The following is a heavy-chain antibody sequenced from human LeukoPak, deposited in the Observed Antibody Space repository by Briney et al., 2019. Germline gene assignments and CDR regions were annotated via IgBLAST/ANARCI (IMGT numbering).Heavy chain of an antibody. J-gene: IGHJ3*02. D-gene: IGHD3-9*01. Sequence: SETLSLTCTVSGGSISSYYWSWIRLPPGKGLEWIGYLSKNGNTNYSPPLKSRVTIFGDTSKNQFFLKLSSVTAADTAVYYCARARYVNSFYAFDIWGQGTLVTVSS. CDR1: GGSISSYY. CDR3: ARARYVNSFYAFDI. CDR2: LSKNGNT. V-gene: IGHV4-59*01.